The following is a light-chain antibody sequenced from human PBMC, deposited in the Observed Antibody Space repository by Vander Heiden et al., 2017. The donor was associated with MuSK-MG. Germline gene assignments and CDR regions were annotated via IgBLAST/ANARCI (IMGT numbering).Light chain of an antibody. J-gene: IGKJ1*01. V-gene: IGKV1-6*01. CDR3: LQHYNYPWT. Sequence: AIQMTQSPSSLSPSVGDRVTITCRASQAIRNDLGWYQQKPGKAPKLLIYAASSLQSGVPSRFSGSASGTDFTLTISSLQPEDFATYYCLQHYNYPWTFGQGTKVEIK. CDR2: AAS. CDR1: QAIRND.